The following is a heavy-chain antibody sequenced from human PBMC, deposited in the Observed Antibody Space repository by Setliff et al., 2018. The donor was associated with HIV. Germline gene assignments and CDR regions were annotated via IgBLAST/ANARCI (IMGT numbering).Heavy chain of an antibody. V-gene: IGHV3-11*05. CDR1: GFTFNDYH. CDR2: IGSLGDK. CDR3: ARDDGRSLFLDY. D-gene: IGHD1-26*01. J-gene: IGHJ4*02. Sequence: GGSLRLSCVGSGFTFNDYHISWIRQAPGKGLEWISYIGSLGDKEYADSVKGRFAISRDNARKSVYLQIDSLRAEDTAVYYCARDDGRSLFLDYWGQGTLVTVSS.